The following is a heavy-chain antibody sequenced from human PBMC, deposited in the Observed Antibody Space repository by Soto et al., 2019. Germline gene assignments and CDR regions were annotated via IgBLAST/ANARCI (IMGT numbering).Heavy chain of an antibody. CDR3: ARGPDFSTSYYGPFDS. CDR1: GFTYGTYT. D-gene: IGHD3-3*01. J-gene: IGHJ4*02. V-gene: IGHV3-30-3*01. Sequence: GGSLRLSCAASGFTYGTYTMHWVRQAPGKGLEWVAVISYDGNNKFYADSVKGRFTISRDSTKQTLYLQMNSLRPDDTAVFYCARGPDFSTSYYGPFDSWGQGTLVTVSS. CDR2: ISYDGNNK.